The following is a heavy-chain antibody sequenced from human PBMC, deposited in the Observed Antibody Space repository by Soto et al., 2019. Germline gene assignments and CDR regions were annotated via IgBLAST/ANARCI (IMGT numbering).Heavy chain of an antibody. J-gene: IGHJ4*02. Sequence: PSVKVSCKASGYTFTSYAMHWVRQAPGQRLEWMGWINAGNGNTKYSQKFQGRVTITRDTSASTAYMELSSLRSEDTAVYYCAGRYGGSDFDYWGQGTLVTVSS. CDR2: INAGNGNT. CDR3: AGRYGGSDFDY. CDR1: GYTFTSYA. D-gene: IGHD2-15*01. V-gene: IGHV1-3*01.